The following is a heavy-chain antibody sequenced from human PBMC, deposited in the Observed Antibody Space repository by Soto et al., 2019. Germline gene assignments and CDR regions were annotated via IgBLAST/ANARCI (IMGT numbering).Heavy chain of an antibody. CDR2: TRNKANSYTT. J-gene: IGHJ1*01. V-gene: IGHV3-72*01. Sequence: PGGSLRLSCAASGFTFSDHYMDWVRQAPGKGLEWVGRTRNKANSYTTEYAASVKGRFTISRDDSKNSLYLQMNSLKTEDTALYYCVSVSGSYYYAYWGQGTLVAVSS. D-gene: IGHD3-10*01. CDR1: GFTFSDHY. CDR3: VSVSGSYYYAY.